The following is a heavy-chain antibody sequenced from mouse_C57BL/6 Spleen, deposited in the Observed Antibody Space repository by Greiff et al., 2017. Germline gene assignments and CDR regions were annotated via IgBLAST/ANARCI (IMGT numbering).Heavy chain of an antibody. J-gene: IGHJ2*01. D-gene: IGHD2-3*01. Sequence: VQGVESGAELVKPGASVKLSCKASGYTFTEYTIHWVKQRSGQGLEWIGWFYPGSGSIKYNEKFKDKATLTADKSSSTVYMELSRLTSDDSAVYFCARHEEYDGAHYFDYWGQGTTLTVSS. CDR2: FYPGSGSI. CDR3: ARHEEYDGAHYFDY. V-gene: IGHV1-62-2*01. CDR1: GYTFTEYT.